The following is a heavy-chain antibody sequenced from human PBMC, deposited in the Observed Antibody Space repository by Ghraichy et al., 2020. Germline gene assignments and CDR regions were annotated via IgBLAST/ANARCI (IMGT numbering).Heavy chain of an antibody. V-gene: IGHV4-4*07. Sequence: SETLSLTCTVSGGSISSYYWSWIRQPAGEGLEWIGRIYTSGSTNYNPSLKSRLTMSVDTSKNQFSLKLSSVTAADTAVYYCARESSNYIFDYWGQGTLVTVSS. CDR1: GGSISSYY. J-gene: IGHJ4*02. D-gene: IGHD4-11*01. CDR2: IYTSGST. CDR3: ARESSNYIFDY.